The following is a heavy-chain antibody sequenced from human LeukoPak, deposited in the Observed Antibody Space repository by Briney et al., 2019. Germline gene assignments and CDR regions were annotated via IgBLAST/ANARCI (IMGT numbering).Heavy chain of an antibody. CDR2: ISYDGRNK. D-gene: IGHD2-21*02. Sequence: GRSLRLSCAASGFTFSSYAMHWVRQAPGKGLEWVAVISYDGRNKYYADSVKGRFTISRDNSKNTLYLQMNSLRAEDTAVYYCARDFGRVVVTATVDYWGQGTLVTVSS. CDR1: GFTFSSYA. J-gene: IGHJ4*02. V-gene: IGHV3-30*04. CDR3: ARDFGRVVVTATVDY.